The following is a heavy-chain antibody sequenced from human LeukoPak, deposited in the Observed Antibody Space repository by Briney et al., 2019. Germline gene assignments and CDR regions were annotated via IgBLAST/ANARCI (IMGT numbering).Heavy chain of an antibody. D-gene: IGHD5-24*01. J-gene: IGHJ6*03. CDR1: GGSISSSSYY. Sequence: SETLSLTCTVSGGSISSSSYYWGWIRQPPGKGLEWIGSIYYSGSTNYNPSLKSRVTISVDTSKNQFSLKLSSVTAADTAVYYCARGVEMATIGYYYYYMDVWGKGTTVTVSS. CDR3: ARGVEMATIGYYYYYMDV. V-gene: IGHV4-39*07. CDR2: IYYSGST.